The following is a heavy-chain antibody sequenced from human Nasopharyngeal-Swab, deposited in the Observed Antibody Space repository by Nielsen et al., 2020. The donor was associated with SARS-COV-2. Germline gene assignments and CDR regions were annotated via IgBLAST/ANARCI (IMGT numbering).Heavy chain of an antibody. CDR3: AKDLGVESPLWFDY. CDR2: ISGSGGST. CDR1: GFTFSSYA. Sequence: GGSLTLSCTASGFTFSSYAMSWVRQAQGQGLEWDSEISGSGGSTYYAESVKGRFTISRDNSKNTLYLQMSSLRAEDTAIYYCAKDLGVESPLWFDYWGQGTLLTVSS. V-gene: IGHV3-23*01. D-gene: IGHD4-23*01. J-gene: IGHJ4*02.